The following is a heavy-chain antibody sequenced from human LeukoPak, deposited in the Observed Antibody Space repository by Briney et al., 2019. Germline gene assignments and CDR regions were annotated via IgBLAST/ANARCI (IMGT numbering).Heavy chain of an antibody. CDR3: ARGSVAGTGYFDY. Sequence: GGSLRLSCAAPGFTFSSYWMHWVRQAPGKGLVWVSRINSDGSSTSYADSVKGRFTISRDNAKNTLYLQMNSLRAEDTAVYYCARGSVAGTGYFDYWGQGTLVTVSS. J-gene: IGHJ4*02. CDR2: INSDGSST. V-gene: IGHV3-74*01. D-gene: IGHD6-19*01. CDR1: GFTFSSYW.